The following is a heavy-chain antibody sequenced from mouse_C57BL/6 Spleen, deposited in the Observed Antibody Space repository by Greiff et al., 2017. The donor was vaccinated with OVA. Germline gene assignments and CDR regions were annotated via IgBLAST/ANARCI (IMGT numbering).Heavy chain of an antibody. V-gene: IGHV1-69*01. J-gene: IGHJ4*01. CDR1: GYTFTSYW. CDR3: ARYYYGNYGVDY. D-gene: IGHD2-1*01. Sequence: QVQLQQSGAELVMPGASVKLSCKASGYTFTSYWMHWVKQRPGQGLEWIGEIDPSDSYTNYNQKFKGKSTLTVDKSSSTAYMQLSSLTSEDSAVYYCARYYYGNYGVDYWGQGTSVTVSS. CDR2: IDPSDSYT.